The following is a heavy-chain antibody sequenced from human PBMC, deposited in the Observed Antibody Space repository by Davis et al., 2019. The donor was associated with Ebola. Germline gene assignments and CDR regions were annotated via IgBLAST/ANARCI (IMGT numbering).Heavy chain of an antibody. Sequence: GESLKISCTAPGFNIIFAWMSWVRQAPGKGLEWVGRIKSRNDGGTADYAAPVNGRFVISRDDSRNTLYLQMDSLNTEDTAVYYCTIHDPAPTPTGGYFDSWGQGALVTVSA. CDR3: TIHDPAPTPTGGYFDS. J-gene: IGHJ4*02. CDR2: IKSRNDGGTA. V-gene: IGHV3-15*01. D-gene: IGHD1-1*01. CDR1: GFNIIFAW.